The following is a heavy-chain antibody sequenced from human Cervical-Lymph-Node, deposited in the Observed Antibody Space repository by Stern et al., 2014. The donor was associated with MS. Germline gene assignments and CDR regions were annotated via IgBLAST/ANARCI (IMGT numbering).Heavy chain of an antibody. CDR2: IHYSGST. CDR1: GVSISDYY. D-gene: IGHD4-17*01. CDR3: ARGGFGDYDY. J-gene: IGHJ4*02. V-gene: IGHV4-59*01. Sequence: QVQLQESGPGLVKSSETLSLTCTVSGVSISDYYWSWIRQAPGKGMECIGYIHYSGSTNSNASLKSRITISIDTSKNQVSLKLSSVTAADTAVYYCARGGFGDYDYWGQGTLVTVSS.